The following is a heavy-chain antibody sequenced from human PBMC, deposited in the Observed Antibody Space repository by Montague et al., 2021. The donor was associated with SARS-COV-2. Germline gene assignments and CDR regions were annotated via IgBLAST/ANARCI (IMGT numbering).Heavy chain of an antibody. Sequence: SETLSLTCTVSGGSISSYFWSWIRQSPGKGLEWIGYFYHSGGTKYNPSLKSRVTISGDTSKNQFSLKLSSVTTADTAVYYRARSGAVPMDWGRGTLVTVSS. CDR3: ARSGAVPMD. CDR2: FYHSGGT. D-gene: IGHD3-10*01. J-gene: IGHJ4*02. CDR1: GGSISSYF. V-gene: IGHV4-59*13.